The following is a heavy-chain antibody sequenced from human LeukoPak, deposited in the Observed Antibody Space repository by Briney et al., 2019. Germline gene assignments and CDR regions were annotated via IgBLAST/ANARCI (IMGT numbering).Heavy chain of an antibody. V-gene: IGHV3-53*01. CDR1: GFTVSSNY. J-gene: IGHJ3*02. Sequence: VGSLRLSCAPSGFTVSSNYMSCVRQAPGKGLEWVSVIYTACPTYYADSVKGRFTISRDNSKNTPYRQMNSLNTEHTAVYYCTRHQPDCSGGSCYDSAFDIWGQGTMVTVSS. CDR3: TRHQPDCSGGSCYDSAFDI. CDR2: IYTACPT. D-gene: IGHD2-15*01.